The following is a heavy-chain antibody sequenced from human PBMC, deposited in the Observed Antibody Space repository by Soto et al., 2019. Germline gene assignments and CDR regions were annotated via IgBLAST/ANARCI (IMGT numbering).Heavy chain of an antibody. V-gene: IGHV2-5*02. Sequence: QITLKESGPTLVKPTQTLTLTCTFSGFSLSTSGVGVGWIRLPPGKALEWLALIYWDDDKRYSPSLKSRLTVRKDTSKNQVILTMTNMDPVDTATYYCARDSSGWYGFDYWGQGTLVTVSS. D-gene: IGHD6-19*01. CDR2: IYWDDDK. CDR3: ARDSSGWYGFDY. CDR1: GFSLSTSGVG. J-gene: IGHJ4*02.